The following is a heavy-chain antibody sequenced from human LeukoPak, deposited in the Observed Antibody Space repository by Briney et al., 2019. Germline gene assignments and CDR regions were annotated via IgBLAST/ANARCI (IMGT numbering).Heavy chain of an antibody. Sequence: ASVKVSCKASGYTFTSYGISWVRQAPGQGLEWMGWISAYNGNTNYAQRFQGRVTMTTDTSTSTAYMELRGLRSDDTAVYYCARINPAVFYMISSHWGQGTLVTVSS. D-gene: IGHD3-22*01. CDR1: GYTFTSYG. V-gene: IGHV1-18*01. CDR3: ARINPAVFYMISSH. J-gene: IGHJ4*02. CDR2: ISAYNGNT.